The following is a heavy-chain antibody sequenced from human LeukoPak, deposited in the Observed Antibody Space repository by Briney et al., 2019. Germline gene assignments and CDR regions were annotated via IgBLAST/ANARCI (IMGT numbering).Heavy chain of an antibody. CDR3: ARYDFWSGGCYYGMDV. Sequence: SVKVSCKASGGTFSSYAISWVRQAPGQGLEWMGGIIPIFGTANYAQKFQGRVTITADESTSTAYTELSSLRSEDTAVYYCARYDFWSGGCYYGMDVWGQGTTVTVSS. CDR1: GGTFSSYA. D-gene: IGHD3-3*01. V-gene: IGHV1-69*01. CDR2: IIPIFGTA. J-gene: IGHJ6*02.